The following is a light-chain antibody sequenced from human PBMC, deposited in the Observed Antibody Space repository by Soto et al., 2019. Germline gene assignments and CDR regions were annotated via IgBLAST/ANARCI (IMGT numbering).Light chain of an antibody. CDR1: KSEVGVYNF. CDR3: SSYTSSSTPWV. V-gene: IGLV2-14*01. J-gene: IGLJ1*01. CDR2: GVS. Sequence: QSALTQPGSVSGYPGESITIFCTGKKSEVGVYNFVSWYQQHPGKAPKLMISGVSNRPSGVSNRFSGSKSGNTASLTISGLQAADEADYYCSSYTSSSTPWVFGTGTKV.